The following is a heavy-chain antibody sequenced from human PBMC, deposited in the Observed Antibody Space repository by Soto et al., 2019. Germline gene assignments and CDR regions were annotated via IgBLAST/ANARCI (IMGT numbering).Heavy chain of an antibody. CDR3: VRAGHVFDVHYYGMDL. D-gene: IGHD3-10*01. J-gene: IGHJ6*02. CDR1: GFTFNDYS. Sequence: GESLRLSCEASGFTFNDYSMDWVRQDPEKGLEWVSSISSSGTYIYYADSVKGRFAISRDNANNVMYLQMDTLRAEDTAVYYCVRAGHVFDVHYYGMDLWGQGTTVTVSS. CDR2: ISSSGTYI. V-gene: IGHV3-21*01.